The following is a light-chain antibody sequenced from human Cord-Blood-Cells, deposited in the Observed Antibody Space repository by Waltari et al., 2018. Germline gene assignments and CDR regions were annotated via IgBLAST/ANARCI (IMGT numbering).Light chain of an antibody. Sequence: DIHITESPSCLSASVGDRFTITCRASQSISSYLNGYHQKPGKAPKLLIYAASRLQSGVPSRFCGSGSGTDITLTISSLQSEDFATYYCQQSYSTWTCGQGTKVEIK. V-gene: IGKV1-39*01. CDR3: QQSYSTWT. CDR2: AAS. CDR1: QSISSY. J-gene: IGKJ1*01.